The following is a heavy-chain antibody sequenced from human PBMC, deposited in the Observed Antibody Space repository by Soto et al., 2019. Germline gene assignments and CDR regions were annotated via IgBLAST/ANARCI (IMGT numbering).Heavy chain of an antibody. V-gene: IGHV3-48*02. CDR1: GFTFNTYS. CDR2: ISSGSGTE. J-gene: IGHJ4*02. D-gene: IGHD2-21*02. Sequence: EVQLMESGGGSVQPGGSLRLSCAASGFTFNTYSMNWVRQAPGKGLEWVSYISSGSGTEYYADSVKGRFNISRDNAKNSLYLQMNSLRDEDTAVYYCARDDAAYCGGDCDGRFDYWGQGMLVTVSS. CDR3: ARDDAAYCGGDCDGRFDY.